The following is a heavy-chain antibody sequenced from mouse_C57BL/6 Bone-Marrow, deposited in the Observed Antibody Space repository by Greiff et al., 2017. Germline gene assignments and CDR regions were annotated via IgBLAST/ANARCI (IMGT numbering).Heavy chain of an antibody. CDR2: ISYDGSN. CDR3: ARRFDV. CDR1: GYSITSGYY. Sequence: VQLVESGPGLVKPSQSLSLTCSVTGYSITSGYYWNWIRQFPGNKLEWMGYISYDGSNNYNPSLKNRISITRDTSKNQFFLKLNSVTTEDTATYYCARRFDVWGTGTTVTVSS. V-gene: IGHV3-6*01. J-gene: IGHJ1*03.